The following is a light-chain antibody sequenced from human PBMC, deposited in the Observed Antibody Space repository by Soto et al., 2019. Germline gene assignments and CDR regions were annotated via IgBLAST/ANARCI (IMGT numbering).Light chain of an antibody. CDR3: QKYDSAPWT. Sequence: IQMTQSPSSLSASVGDRVIITCRASQGIGNSLAWYQQKAGRVPKLLMHSASTLLSGVPSRFSGSGSGTDFTRTISSLQPEDVATYYCQKYDSAPWTGGQGTKVEIK. V-gene: IGKV1-27*01. CDR2: SAS. J-gene: IGKJ1*01. CDR1: QGIGNS.